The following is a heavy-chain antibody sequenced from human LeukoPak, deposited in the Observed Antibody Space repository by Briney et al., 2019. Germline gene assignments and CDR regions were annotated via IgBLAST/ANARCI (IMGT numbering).Heavy chain of an antibody. V-gene: IGHV4-34*01. CDR2: INHSGST. Sequence: SETLSLTCAVYGGSFSGYYWSWIRQPPGKGLEWIGEINHSGSTNYNPSLKSRVTISVGTSKNQFSLKLSSVTAADTAVYYCARRIYYGSGSYYNWFDPWGQGTLVTVSS. D-gene: IGHD3-10*01. CDR1: GGSFSGYY. J-gene: IGHJ5*02. CDR3: ARRIYYGSGSYYNWFDP.